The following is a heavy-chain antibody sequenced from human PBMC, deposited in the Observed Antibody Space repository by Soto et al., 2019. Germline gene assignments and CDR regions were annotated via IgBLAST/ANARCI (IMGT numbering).Heavy chain of an antibody. CDR1: GGSFSGYY. V-gene: IGHV4-34*01. CDR3: ARAGRMVVAANKQATLNWFDP. J-gene: IGHJ5*02. Sequence: QVQLQQWGAGLLKPSETLSLTCAVYGGSFSGYYWSWIRQPPGKGLEWIGEINHSGSTNYNPSLKSRVTISVDPSKNQFSLKLSSVTAADTAVYYCARAGRMVVAANKQATLNWFDPWGQGTLVTVSS. CDR2: INHSGST. D-gene: IGHD2-15*01.